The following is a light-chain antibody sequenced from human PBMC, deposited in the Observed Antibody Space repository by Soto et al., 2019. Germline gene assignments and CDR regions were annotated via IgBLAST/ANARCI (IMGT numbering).Light chain of an antibody. Sequence: QSALTQPASVSGSPGQSITISCTGTSSDVGSYNLDSWYQQHPGKAPKLMIYEVSKRPSGVSNRFSGSKSGNTASLTISGLQAEDEADYYCCSYAGSRVFGGGTKLTVL. V-gene: IGLV2-23*02. CDR1: SSDVGSYNL. CDR3: CSYAGSRV. J-gene: IGLJ3*02. CDR2: EVS.